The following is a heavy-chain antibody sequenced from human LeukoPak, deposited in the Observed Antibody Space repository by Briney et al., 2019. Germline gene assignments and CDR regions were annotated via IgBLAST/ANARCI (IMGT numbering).Heavy chain of an antibody. CDR3: ARDPRYSSSAHVFDI. CDR2: IYSSGST. CDR1: GGSISSGSYY. Sequence: TLSLTCTVSGGSISSGSYYWSWIRQPAGKGLEWIGRIYSSGSTNYNPSLKSRVTISQDTSKNQVSLKLSSVTAADTAVYYCARDPRYSSSAHVFDIWGQGTMVTVSS. V-gene: IGHV4-61*02. D-gene: IGHD6-6*01. J-gene: IGHJ3*02.